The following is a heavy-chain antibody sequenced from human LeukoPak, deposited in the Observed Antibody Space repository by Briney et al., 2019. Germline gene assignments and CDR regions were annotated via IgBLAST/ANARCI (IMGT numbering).Heavy chain of an antibody. CDR2: IYTSGST. CDR3: ARQLSGWYLGYFDY. CDR1: GGSISSYY. Sequence: SETLSLTCTVSGGSISSYYWSWIRQPAGKGLEWIGRIYTSGSTNYNPSLKSRVTISVDTSKNQFSLRLSSVTAADTAVYYCARQLSGWYLGYFDYWGQGTLVTVSS. D-gene: IGHD6-19*01. V-gene: IGHV4-4*07. J-gene: IGHJ4*02.